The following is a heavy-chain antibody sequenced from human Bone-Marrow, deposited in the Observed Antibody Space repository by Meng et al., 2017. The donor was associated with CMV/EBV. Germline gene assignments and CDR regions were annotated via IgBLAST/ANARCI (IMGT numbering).Heavy chain of an antibody. J-gene: IGHJ4*02. D-gene: IGHD3-22*01. V-gene: IGHV4-34*01. CDR3: ARGVDYYDSSGYYY. CDR2: INHSGST. Sequence: QLQLQQWGPGLLKPSETLSLTCAVYGGSFSGYYWSWIRQPPGKGLEWIGEINHSGSTNYNPSLKSRVTISVDTSKNQFSLKLSSVTAADTAVYYCARGVDYYDSSGYYYWGQGTLVTVSS. CDR1: GGSFSGYY.